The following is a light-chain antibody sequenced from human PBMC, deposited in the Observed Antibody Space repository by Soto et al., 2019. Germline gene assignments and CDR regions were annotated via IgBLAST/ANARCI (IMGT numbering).Light chain of an antibody. CDR1: QSVAGLF. CDR2: GSS. Sequence: EIVLTQSPDTLSLSPGERATLSCRASQSVAGLFLAWYQQKPGQAPRLLIDGSSNRATGIPERFSGSRSGTDFTLTISSLEHEDFAGYYCQHYGPSPGFTFGPGTKVDI. J-gene: IGKJ3*01. V-gene: IGKV3-20*01. CDR3: QHYGPSPGFT.